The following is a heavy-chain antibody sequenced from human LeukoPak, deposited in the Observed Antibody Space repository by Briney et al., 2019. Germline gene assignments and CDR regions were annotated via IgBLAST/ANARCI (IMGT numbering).Heavy chain of an antibody. D-gene: IGHD2-15*01. Sequence: SETLSLTCTVSGGSISSYYWSWIRQPPGKGLEWIGYIYYSGSTNYNPSLKSRVTISVDTSKNQFSLKLSSVTAADTAVYYCARVDCSGGRCGTHYYYYYMDVWGKGTTVTVSS. CDR1: GGSISSYY. V-gene: IGHV4-59*08. CDR2: IYYSGST. J-gene: IGHJ6*03. CDR3: ARVDCSGGRCGTHYYYYYMDV.